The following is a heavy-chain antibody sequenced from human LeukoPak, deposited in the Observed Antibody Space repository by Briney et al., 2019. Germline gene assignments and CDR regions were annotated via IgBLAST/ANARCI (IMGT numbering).Heavy chain of an antibody. Sequence: SETLSLTCTVSGGSISSYYWSWIRQPPGKGLEWIGYIYCSGSTNYNPSLKSRVTTSVDTSKNQFSLKLSSVTAADTAVYYCARAYDSSGYYMVDFDYWGQGTLVTVSS. V-gene: IGHV4-59*01. J-gene: IGHJ4*02. CDR2: IYCSGST. CDR1: GGSISSYY. D-gene: IGHD3-22*01. CDR3: ARAYDSSGYYMVDFDY.